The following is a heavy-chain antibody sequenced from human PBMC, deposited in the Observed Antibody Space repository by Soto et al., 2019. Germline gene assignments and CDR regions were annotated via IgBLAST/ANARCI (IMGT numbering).Heavy chain of an antibody. Sequence: PGGSLRLSCAASGFTFSSYSMNWVRQAPGKGLEWVSSISSSSYIYYADSVKGRFTISRDNAKNSLYLQMNSLRAEDTAVYYCARDPVELPFNAFDIWGQGTMVTVSS. CDR1: GFTFSSYS. CDR3: ARDPVELPFNAFDI. CDR2: ISSSSYI. D-gene: IGHD1-1*01. J-gene: IGHJ3*02. V-gene: IGHV3-21*01.